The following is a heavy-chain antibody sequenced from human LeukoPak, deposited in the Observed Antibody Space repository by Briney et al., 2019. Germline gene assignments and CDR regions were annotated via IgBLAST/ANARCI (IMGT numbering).Heavy chain of an antibody. CDR2: ISAYNGNT. V-gene: IGHV1-18*01. Sequence: ASVKVSCKASGYTFTSYGISWVRQAPGQGLEWMEWISAYNGNTNYAQKLQGRVTMTTDTSTSTAYMELRSLRSDDTAVYYCARVLTRIVVVPAAMDYWGQGTLVTVSS. CDR1: GYTFTSYG. CDR3: ARVLTRIVVVPAAMDY. D-gene: IGHD2-2*01. J-gene: IGHJ4*02.